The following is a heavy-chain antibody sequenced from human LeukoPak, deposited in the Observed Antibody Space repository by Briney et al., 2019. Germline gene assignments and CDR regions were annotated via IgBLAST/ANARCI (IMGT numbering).Heavy chain of an antibody. CDR1: GGSISTSTYY. CDR3: AREGYSSSWYYFDY. Sequence: SETLSLTCTVSGGSISTSTYYWGWIRQPPGKGLEWIGSIYYSGSPYYNPSLKSRVTISVDTSNNQFSLKLSSVTAADTAVYYCAREGYSSSWYYFDYWGQGTLVTVSS. J-gene: IGHJ4*02. CDR2: IYYSGSP. D-gene: IGHD6-13*01. V-gene: IGHV4-39*07.